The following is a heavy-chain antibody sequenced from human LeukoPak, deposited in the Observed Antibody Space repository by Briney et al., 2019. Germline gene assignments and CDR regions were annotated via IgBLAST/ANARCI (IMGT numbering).Heavy chain of an antibody. CDR3: AKDISGSWSIDY. D-gene: IGHD6-13*01. CDR1: GFTLSSYE. J-gene: IGHJ4*02. CDR2: IRYDGSNK. V-gene: IGHV3-30*02. Sequence: GGSLRLSCAASGFTLSSYEMNWVRQAPGKGLEWVAFIRYDGSNKYYADSVKGRFIISRDNSKNTLYLQMNSLRAEDTAVYYCAKDISGSWSIDYWGQGTLVTVSS.